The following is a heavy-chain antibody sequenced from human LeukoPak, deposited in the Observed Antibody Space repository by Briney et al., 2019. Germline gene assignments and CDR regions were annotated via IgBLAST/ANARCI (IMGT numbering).Heavy chain of an antibody. CDR1: GFTFSSYS. J-gene: IGHJ4*02. Sequence: GGSLRLSCAASGFTFSSYSMSWVRQAPGKGLEWVSVIYSGGSTYYADSVKGRFTISRDNSKNTLYLQMNSLRAEDTAVYYCARAYDSSGYSHPGYWGQGTLVTVSS. CDR2: IYSGGST. CDR3: ARAYDSSGYSHPGY. V-gene: IGHV3-66*01. D-gene: IGHD3-22*01.